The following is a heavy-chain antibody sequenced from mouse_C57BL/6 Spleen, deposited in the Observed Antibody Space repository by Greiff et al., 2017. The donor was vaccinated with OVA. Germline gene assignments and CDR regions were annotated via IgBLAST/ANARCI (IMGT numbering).Heavy chain of an antibody. V-gene: IGHV14-1*01. CDR2: IDPEDGDT. Sequence: VQLQQSGAELVRPGASVKLSCTASGFNIKDYYMHWVKQRPEQGLEWIGRIDPEDGDTEYAPKFQGKATMTADTSSNTAYLQLSSLTSEDTAVYYCARKGATYWFAYWGQGTLVTVSA. CDR3: ARKGATYWFAY. D-gene: IGHD6-1*01. J-gene: IGHJ3*01. CDR1: GFNIKDYY.